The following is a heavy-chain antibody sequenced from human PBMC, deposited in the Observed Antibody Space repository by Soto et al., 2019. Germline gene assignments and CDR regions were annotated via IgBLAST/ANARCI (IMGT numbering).Heavy chain of an antibody. Sequence: QVQLVQSGAEVKKPGSSVKVSCKASGGTFSTYGITWVRQASGQGLEWMGGIIPISGTIKFAQKFQGRLTTTPDESTSTVYMELSSLTSEDTAVYYCASLERVDAFDVWGQGTMVTVSS. V-gene: IGHV1-69*01. CDR3: ASLERVDAFDV. D-gene: IGHD1-1*01. J-gene: IGHJ3*01. CDR1: GGTFSTYG. CDR2: IIPISGTI.